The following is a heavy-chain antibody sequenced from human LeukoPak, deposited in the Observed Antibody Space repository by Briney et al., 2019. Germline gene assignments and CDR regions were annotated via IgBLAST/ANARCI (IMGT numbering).Heavy chain of an antibody. CDR1: GFTFSSYL. CDR2: INSDGSST. Sequence: GGSLRLSCAVSGFTFSSYLMHWVRQAPGKGLVWVSRINSDGSSTDYADSVKGRFTISRDNAKNTLYLQMNSLRADDTALYSCVREPDDGRYYQYGMDVWGQGTTVTVSS. CDR3: VREPDDGRYYQYGMDV. D-gene: IGHD1-26*01. V-gene: IGHV3-74*01. J-gene: IGHJ6*02.